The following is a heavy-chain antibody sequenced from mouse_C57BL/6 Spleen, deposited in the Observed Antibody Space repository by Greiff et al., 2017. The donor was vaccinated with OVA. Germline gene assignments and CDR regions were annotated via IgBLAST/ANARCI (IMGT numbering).Heavy chain of an antibody. CDR1: GYTFTSYW. CDR2: IDPSDSYT. CDR3: ARFNSSGLYYYAMKY. D-gene: IGHD3-2*02. J-gene: IGHJ4*01. V-gene: IGHV1-50*01. Sequence: QVQLQQPGAELVKPGASVKLSCKASGYTFTSYWTQWVKQRPGQGIEWIGEIDPSDSYTNYNQKFKGKATLTVDTSYSTTYMQLSNLTSEDSADYYCARFNSSGLYYYAMKYWGQGTSGTVSS.